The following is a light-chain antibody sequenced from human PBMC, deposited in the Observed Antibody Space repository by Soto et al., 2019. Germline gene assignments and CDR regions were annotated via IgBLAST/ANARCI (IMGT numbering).Light chain of an antibody. CDR3: QQRYDWPPIT. CDR1: RSVEIY. V-gene: IGKV3-11*01. CDR2: DTS. Sequence: EVVLTQSPATLSLSPGERATLSCSASRSVEIYLAWFQKKPGQPPRLLIYDTSYRATGIPARFSGSGSGTDFTLTISSLEPEDSAVYFCQQRYDWPPITFGQGTRLDIK. J-gene: IGKJ5*01.